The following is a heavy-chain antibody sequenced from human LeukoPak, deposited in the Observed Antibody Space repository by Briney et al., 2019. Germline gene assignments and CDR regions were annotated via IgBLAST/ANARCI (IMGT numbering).Heavy chain of an antibody. V-gene: IGHV3-49*03. J-gene: IGHJ4*02. Sequence: GGSLRLSCTASGFTVGDYAVSWIRQAPGKGLEGGGFIRSKDYGGTPEYAASVKGRFTISRDDATSIAYLQMNSLKTEDTAVYYCARRYYYGSGTYNPPHYWGQGTLVTVSS. D-gene: IGHD3-10*01. CDR2: IRSKDYGGTP. CDR3: ARRYYYGSGTYNPPHY. CDR1: GFTVGDYA.